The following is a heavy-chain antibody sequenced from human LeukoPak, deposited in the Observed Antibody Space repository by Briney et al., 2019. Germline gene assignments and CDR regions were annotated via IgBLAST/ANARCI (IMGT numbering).Heavy chain of an antibody. CDR1: GGSIRSYY. Sequence: SETLSLTCTVSGGSIRSYYWSWIRQPAGKGLEWIGRISTSGSTNYNPSLKSRVTMSVDTSKRQFSLKLSSVTAADTAVYYCARDGEPPFDYWGQGTLVTVSS. CDR2: ISTSGST. D-gene: IGHD1-14*01. V-gene: IGHV4-4*07. J-gene: IGHJ4*02. CDR3: ARDGEPPFDY.